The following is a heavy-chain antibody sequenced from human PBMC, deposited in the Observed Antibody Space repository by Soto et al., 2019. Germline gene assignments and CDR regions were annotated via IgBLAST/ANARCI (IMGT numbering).Heavy chain of an antibody. Sequence: QVQLVQSGAEVKKPGSSVKVSCKASGGTFSSYAISWVRQAPGQGLEWMGGIIPIFGTANYAQKFQGRVTITADESTSTAYMELSSLRSEDTAVYYCARVSDYDFWSGYYTILGYYYYGRDVWGQGTTVTVSS. CDR2: IIPIFGTA. CDR1: GGTFSSYA. V-gene: IGHV1-69*01. J-gene: IGHJ6*02. CDR3: ARVSDYDFWSGYYTILGYYYYGRDV. D-gene: IGHD3-3*01.